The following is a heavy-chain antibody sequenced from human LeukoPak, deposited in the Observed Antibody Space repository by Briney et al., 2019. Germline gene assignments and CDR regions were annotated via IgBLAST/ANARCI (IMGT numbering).Heavy chain of an antibody. Sequence: ASVKVSCKASGYTFTSYYMHWVRQAPGQGLEWMGIINPSGGSTSYAQKFQGRVTMTRDMSTSTVYMELSRLRSDDTAVYYCARDRLPWEQWLVLDFDYWGQGTLVTVSS. D-gene: IGHD6-19*01. CDR2: INPSGGST. V-gene: IGHV1-46*01. CDR3: ARDRLPWEQWLVLDFDY. CDR1: GYTFTSYY. J-gene: IGHJ4*02.